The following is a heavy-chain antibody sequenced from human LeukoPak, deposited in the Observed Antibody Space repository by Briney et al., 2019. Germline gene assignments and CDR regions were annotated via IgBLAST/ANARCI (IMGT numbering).Heavy chain of an antibody. V-gene: IGHV1-2*02. CDR3: ARIGRRPSDAFDI. CDR1: GYTFTGYY. J-gene: IGHJ3*02. D-gene: IGHD1-1*01. Sequence: ASVKVSCKASGYTFTGYYMHWVRQAPGQGLEWMGWINPNSGGTNYAQKFQGRVTMTRDTSTSTVYMELSSLRSEDTAVYYCARIGRRPSDAFDIWGRGTVVTVSS. CDR2: INPNSGGT.